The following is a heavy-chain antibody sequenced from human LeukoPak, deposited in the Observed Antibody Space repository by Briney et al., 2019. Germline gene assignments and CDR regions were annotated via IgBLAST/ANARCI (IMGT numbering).Heavy chain of an antibody. CDR1: GGSVSSGSYY. Sequence: SETLFLTCTVSGGSVSSGSYYWSWIRQPPGKGLEWIGYIYYSGSTNYNPSLKSRVTISVDTSKNQFSLKLSSVTAADTAVYYCARDRGGYSGYDYYFDYWGQGSLVTVSS. J-gene: IGHJ4*02. D-gene: IGHD5-12*01. CDR3: ARDRGGYSGYDYYFDY. CDR2: IYYSGST. V-gene: IGHV4-61*01.